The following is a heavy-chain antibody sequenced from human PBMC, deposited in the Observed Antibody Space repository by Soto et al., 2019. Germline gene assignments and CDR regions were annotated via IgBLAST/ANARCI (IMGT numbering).Heavy chain of an antibody. D-gene: IGHD3-16*01. CDR2: ISHSGRIT. J-gene: IGHJ4*02. CDR1: GLIFSDYY. Sequence: QVHLEESGGGLVKPGGSLRLSCTASGLIFSDYYMSWIRQAPGKGLEWVSDISHSGRITHHADSVEGRFTISRDNAKDSLYLQMNSLRPEDSAIYYCASDHGGGGLTLEYWGQGTLVTVSS. CDR3: ASDHGGGGLTLEY. V-gene: IGHV3-11*01.